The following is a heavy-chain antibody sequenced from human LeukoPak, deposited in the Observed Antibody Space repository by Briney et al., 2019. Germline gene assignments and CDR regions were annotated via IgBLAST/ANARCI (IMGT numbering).Heavy chain of an antibody. CDR2: ISSGGGYT. CDR3: ARDLRYCSSASCSENGAFDI. V-gene: IGHV3-11*06. D-gene: IGHD2-2*01. Sequence: PGGSLRLSCAASGFTFSDYYMSWIRQAPGKGLEWVSRISSGGGYTGYADSLKGRFTISRDNARNSLFLQMNSLRAEDTAVYYCARDLRYCSSASCSENGAFDIWGQGTMVTVSS. CDR1: GFTFSDYY. J-gene: IGHJ3*02.